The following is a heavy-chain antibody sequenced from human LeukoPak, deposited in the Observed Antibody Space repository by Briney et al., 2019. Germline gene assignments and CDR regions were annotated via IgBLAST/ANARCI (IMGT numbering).Heavy chain of an antibody. Sequence: PSETLSLTCAVYGGSFSGYYWSWIRQPPGKGLEWIGEINHSGSTNYNPSLKSRVTISVDTSKNQFSLKLSSVTAADTAVHYCAREDRERRPYYYDSSGVRENWFDPWGQGTLVTVSS. CDR2: INHSGST. J-gene: IGHJ5*02. CDR3: AREDRERRPYYYDSSGVRENWFDP. CDR1: GGSFSGYY. V-gene: IGHV4-34*01. D-gene: IGHD3-22*01.